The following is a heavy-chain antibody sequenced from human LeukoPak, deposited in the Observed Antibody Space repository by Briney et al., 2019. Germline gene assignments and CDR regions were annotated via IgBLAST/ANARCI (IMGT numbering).Heavy chain of an antibody. CDR3: ARDGDSGYPAPFDI. D-gene: IGHD5-12*01. V-gene: IGHV3-48*03. Sequence: PGGSLRLSCAASGFTFSRYEMNWVRQAPGKGLEWVAYISRRCRSIYYGDSVKGRCTISRDNAKNSLYLQMNSLRAEDTAVYYCARDGDSGYPAPFDIWGHGTMVTVSS. CDR2: ISRRCRSI. CDR1: GFTFSRYE. J-gene: IGHJ3*02.